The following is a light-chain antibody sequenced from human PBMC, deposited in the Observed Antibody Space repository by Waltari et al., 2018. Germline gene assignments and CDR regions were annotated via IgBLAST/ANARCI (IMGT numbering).Light chain of an antibody. CDR2: DVT. CDR3: CSFTSSSTLRV. V-gene: IGLV2-14*01. CDR1: SSDVGGYNY. J-gene: IGLJ3*02. Sequence: SPLTPPASVSVSPGQSVTISCTGTSSDVGGYNYVSWYQQHPCKAPKLMIYDVTKRPSGVSTRCSGSKSGNTASLTIPGLQAEDEAYYYCCSFTSSSTLRVFGGGTKLTVL.